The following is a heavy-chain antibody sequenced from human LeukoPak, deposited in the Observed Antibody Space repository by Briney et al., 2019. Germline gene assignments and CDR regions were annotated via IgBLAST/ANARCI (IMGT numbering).Heavy chain of an antibody. J-gene: IGHJ4*02. CDR3: AKLSLSGRSQSADY. CDR2: VSTNGDVT. Sequence: PGGSLRLSCVASGLTFNSHSMSWVRQAPGKGLEWVSVVSTNGDVTFYADSVKGRFTISRDNSKNTLFLQMNSLRAEDTAVYYCAKLSLSGRSQSADYWGQGTLVTVSS. CDR1: GLTFNSHS. D-gene: IGHD3-10*01. V-gene: IGHV3-23*01.